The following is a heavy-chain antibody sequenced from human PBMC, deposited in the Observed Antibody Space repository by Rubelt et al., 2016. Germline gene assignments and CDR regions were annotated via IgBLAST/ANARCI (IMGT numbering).Heavy chain of an antibody. CDR2: ISAYNGNT. D-gene: IGHD5-24*01. Sequence: QVQLVQSGAEVKKPGASVKVSCKASGYTFTSYGISWVRQAPGQGLEWRGWISAYNGNTNYAQKLQGGVPMTTGTATSTVYMELRSLRADDTAVYYCARRDGYNCGDAFGIWGQGTMVTVSS. CDR3: ARRDGYNCGDAFGI. J-gene: IGHJ3*02. V-gene: IGHV1-18*01. CDR1: GYTFTSYG.